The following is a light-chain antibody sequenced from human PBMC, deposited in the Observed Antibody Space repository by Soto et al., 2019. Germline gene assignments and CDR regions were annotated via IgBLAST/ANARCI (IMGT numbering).Light chain of an antibody. CDR3: SSYTTSSTSQV. CDR2: EVS. J-gene: IGLJ1*01. Sequence: QSALTQPASVSGSPGQSITISCTGTSSDVGGFNFVSWYQQHPGKVPKLMIYEVSNRPSGISNHFSGSKSGNTASLTIAGLQAEDEADYYCSSYTTSSTSQVFGTGTKLTVL. CDR1: SSDVGGFNF. V-gene: IGLV2-14*01.